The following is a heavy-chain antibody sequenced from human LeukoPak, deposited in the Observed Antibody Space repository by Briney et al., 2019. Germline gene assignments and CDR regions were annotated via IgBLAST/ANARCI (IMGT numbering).Heavy chain of an antibody. D-gene: IGHD2-2*01. Sequence: GASVKVSCKASGYTFTSYGISWVRQAPGQGLEWMGWISAYNGNTNYAQKLQGRVTMTTDTSTSTAYMELRSLRSDDTAMYYCARVPDCSSTHCRTDWGQGTLVTVSS. CDR3: ARVPDCSSTHCRTD. J-gene: IGHJ4*02. V-gene: IGHV1-18*01. CDR1: GYTFTSYG. CDR2: ISAYNGNT.